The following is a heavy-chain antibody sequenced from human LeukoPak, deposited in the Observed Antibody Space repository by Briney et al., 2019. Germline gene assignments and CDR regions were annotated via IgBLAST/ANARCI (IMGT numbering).Heavy chain of an antibody. CDR2: IYPGDSDT. Sequence: GESLKISCKGSGYSFTTYWIGWVRQMSGKGLEWMGSIYPGDSDTKYSPSFEGLVTISADKSITSAYLQWSSLKASDTAMYYCARGVEMAEPALFDYWGQGTLVTVSS. J-gene: IGHJ4*02. CDR3: ARGVEMAEPALFDY. D-gene: IGHD5-24*01. V-gene: IGHV5-51*01. CDR1: GYSFTTYW.